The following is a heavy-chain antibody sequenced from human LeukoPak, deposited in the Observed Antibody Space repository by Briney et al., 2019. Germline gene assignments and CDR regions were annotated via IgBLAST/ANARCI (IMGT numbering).Heavy chain of an antibody. J-gene: IGHJ4*02. V-gene: IGHV3-23*01. CDR2: ISGSGGST. CDR1: GFTFSSYA. Sequence: GGSLRLSCAASGFTFSSYAMSWVRQAPGKGLERVSAISGSGGSTYYADSVKGRFTMSRDNSKNTLYLQMNSLRAEDTAVYYCAKDLPLWFGELLIDYWGQGTLVTVSS. D-gene: IGHD3-10*01. CDR3: AKDLPLWFGELLIDY.